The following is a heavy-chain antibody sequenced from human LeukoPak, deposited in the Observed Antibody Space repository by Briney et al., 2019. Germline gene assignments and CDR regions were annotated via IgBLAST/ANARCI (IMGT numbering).Heavy chain of an antibody. Sequence: SETLSLTCTVSGGSISSYYWSWIRQPPGKGLEWIGYIYYSGSTNYNPSLKSRVTISVDTSKNQFSLKLSSVTAADTAVYYCASSVGFGERYRIDYWGQGTLVTVSS. D-gene: IGHD3-10*01. CDR3: ASSVGFGERYRIDY. J-gene: IGHJ4*02. CDR2: IYYSGST. V-gene: IGHV4-59*01. CDR1: GGSISSYY.